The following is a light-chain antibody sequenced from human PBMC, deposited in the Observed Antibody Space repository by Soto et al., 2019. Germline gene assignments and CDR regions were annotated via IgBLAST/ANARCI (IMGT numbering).Light chain of an antibody. Sequence: QSVLTQPPSASGSPGQSATISCTGTSSDVGGYNYVSWYQQHPGKAPKLMIYEVSKRPSGVPDRFSGSKSGNTASLTVSGLQAEDEADYYCSSYAGSNVVVFGGGTQLTVL. J-gene: IGLJ2*01. CDR3: SSYAGSNVVV. CDR2: EVS. V-gene: IGLV2-8*01. CDR1: SSDVGGYNY.